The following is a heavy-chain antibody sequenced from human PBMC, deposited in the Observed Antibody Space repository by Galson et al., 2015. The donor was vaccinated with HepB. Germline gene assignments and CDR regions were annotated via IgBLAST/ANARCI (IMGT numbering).Heavy chain of an antibody. CDR2: IIPIFGTA. CDR3: ARDEYSSGSLDYYYYGMDV. V-gene: IGHV1-69*13. J-gene: IGHJ6*02. Sequence: SVKVSCKASGGTFSSYAISWVRQAPGQGLEWMGGIIPIFGTANYAQKFQGRVTITADESTSTAYMELSSLRSEDTAVYYCARDEYSSGSLDYYYYGMDVWGQGTTVTVSS. D-gene: IGHD6-19*01. CDR1: GGTFSSYA.